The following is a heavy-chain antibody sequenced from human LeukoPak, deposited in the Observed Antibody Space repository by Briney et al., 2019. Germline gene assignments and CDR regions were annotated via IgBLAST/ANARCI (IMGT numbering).Heavy chain of an antibody. CDR2: INPNSGGT. CDR3: ARCPNYDFWTQGYYFDY. Sequence: GASVKVSCKASEYTFTGYYMHWVRQAPGQGLEWMGWINPNSGGTNYAQKFQGRVTMTRDTSISTAYMELSRLRSDDTAVYYCARCPNYDFWTQGYYFDYWGQGTLVTVSS. V-gene: IGHV1-2*02. CDR1: EYTFTGYY. J-gene: IGHJ4*02. D-gene: IGHD3-3*01.